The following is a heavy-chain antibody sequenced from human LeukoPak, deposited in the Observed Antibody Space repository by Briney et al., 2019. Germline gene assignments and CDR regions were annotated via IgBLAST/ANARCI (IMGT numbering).Heavy chain of an antibody. V-gene: IGHV3-7*05. CDR2: IKQDGSEK. Sequence: GGSLRLSCAASGFTFSSYWMSWVRQAPGKGLEWVANIKQDGSEKYYVDSVKGRFTISRDNAKNSLYLQMNSLRAEDTAVYYCARPMNDLAGDTFDYWGQGTLVTVPS. D-gene: IGHD1-1*01. CDR1: GFTFSSYW. J-gene: IGHJ4*02. CDR3: ARPMNDLAGDTFDY.